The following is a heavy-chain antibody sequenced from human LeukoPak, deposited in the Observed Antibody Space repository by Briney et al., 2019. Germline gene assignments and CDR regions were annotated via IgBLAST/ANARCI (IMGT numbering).Heavy chain of an antibody. CDR3: ARGRWLDC. D-gene: IGHD4-23*01. CDR2: IKQDGSEK. Sequence: GGSLRLSCAASGFTFSTHWMSWVRQAPGKGLEWVANIKQDGSEKSHVDSVKGRFTISRDNAKNSLYLQMNSLRAEDTAVYYCARGRWLDCWGQGTLVTVSS. V-gene: IGHV3-7*01. J-gene: IGHJ4*02. CDR1: GFTFSTHW.